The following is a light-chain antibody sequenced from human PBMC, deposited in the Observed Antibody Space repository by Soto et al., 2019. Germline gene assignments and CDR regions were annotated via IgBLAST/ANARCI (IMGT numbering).Light chain of an antibody. CDR1: SSDVGGYNY. CDR3: ISYTSGSTLYV. Sequence: QLVLTQPASVSGSPGQSITISCTGTSSDVGGYNYVSWYQQHPGKAPKLMIFEVSNRPSGVSNRFSGSKSGTTASLTISGLRAEDEADYYCISYTSGSTLYVFGTGTKLTVL. V-gene: IGLV2-14*01. CDR2: EVS. J-gene: IGLJ1*01.